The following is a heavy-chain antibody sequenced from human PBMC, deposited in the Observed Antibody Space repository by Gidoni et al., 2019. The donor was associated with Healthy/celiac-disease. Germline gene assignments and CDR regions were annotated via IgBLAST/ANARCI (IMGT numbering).Heavy chain of an antibody. Sequence: QVQLVESGGGVVQPGRSRRLPCAAPGVTFSSHGLHWLRQAPGRGLEGLAVIWYNVSNKYYADSLKGRFTISRDNSKNTLYLQMNSLRAEDTAVYYCARDGPVDRYCSSTSCYPYYYGMDVWGQGTTVTVSS. J-gene: IGHJ6*02. V-gene: IGHV3-33*01. CDR2: IWYNVSNK. CDR1: GVTFSSHG. CDR3: ARDGPVDRYCSSTSCYPYYYGMDV. D-gene: IGHD2-2*01.